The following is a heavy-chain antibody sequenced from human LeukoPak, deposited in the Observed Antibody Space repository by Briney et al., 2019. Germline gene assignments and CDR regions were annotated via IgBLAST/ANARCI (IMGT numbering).Heavy chain of an antibody. Sequence: PGGSPRLFCAASGFTVSSNYMSWVRQAPGKGLEWVSVIYSGGSTYYADSVKGRFTISRDNSKNTLYLQMNSLRAEDTAVYYCARVSYDSSGYYFDYWGQGTLVTVSS. D-gene: IGHD3-22*01. CDR1: GFTVSSNY. J-gene: IGHJ4*02. V-gene: IGHV3-53*01. CDR3: ARVSYDSSGYYFDY. CDR2: IYSGGST.